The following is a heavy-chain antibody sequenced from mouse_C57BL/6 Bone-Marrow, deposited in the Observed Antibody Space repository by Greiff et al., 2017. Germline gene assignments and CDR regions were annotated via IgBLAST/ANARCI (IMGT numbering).Heavy chain of an antibody. CDR2: ISYDGSN. V-gene: IGHV3-6*01. CDR1: GYSITSGYY. J-gene: IGHJ2*01. Sequence: EVQLQQSGPGLVKPSQSLSLTCSVTGYSITSGYYWYLIRQFPGNILEWMGYISYDGSNNYNPSLKNRISFTRDTSTNQIFLKFNSVTTEYTATYDCTRADYWGQGTTLTVSS. CDR3: TRADY.